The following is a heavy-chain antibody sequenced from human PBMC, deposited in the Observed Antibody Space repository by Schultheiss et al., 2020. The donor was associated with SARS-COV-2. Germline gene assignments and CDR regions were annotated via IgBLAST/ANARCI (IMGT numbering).Heavy chain of an antibody. J-gene: IGHJ3*02. CDR1: GFTFSNAW. CDR3: AKRVRDGYNLDAFDI. Sequence: GGSLRLSCAASGFTFSNAWMSWVRQAPGKGLEWVGRIKSKTDGGTTDYAAPVKGRFTISRDDSKNTLYLQMNSLRAEDTAVYYCAKRVRDGYNLDAFDIWGQGTMVTVSS. CDR2: IKSKTDGGTT. D-gene: IGHD5-24*01. V-gene: IGHV3-15*01.